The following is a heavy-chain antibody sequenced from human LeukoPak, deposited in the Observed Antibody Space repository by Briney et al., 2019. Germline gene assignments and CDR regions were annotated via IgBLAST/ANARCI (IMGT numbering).Heavy chain of an antibody. Sequence: VASVKVSCKASGYTFTSYGISWARQAPGQGLEWMGWISAYNGNTNYAQKLQGRVTMTTDTFTSTAYMELRSLRSDDTAVYYCASCGGSYQNWFDPWGQGTLVTVSS. CDR1: GYTFTSYG. D-gene: IGHD1-26*01. V-gene: IGHV1-18*01. J-gene: IGHJ5*02. CDR2: ISAYNGNT. CDR3: ASCGGSYQNWFDP.